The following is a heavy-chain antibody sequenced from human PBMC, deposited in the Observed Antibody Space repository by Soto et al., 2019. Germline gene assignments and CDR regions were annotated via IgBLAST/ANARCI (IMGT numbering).Heavy chain of an antibody. J-gene: IGHJ6*02. CDR2: ISSSSSYI. V-gene: IGHV3-21*01. Sequence: ESGGGLVKPGGSLRLSCAASGFTFSSYSMNWVRQAPGKGLEWVSSISSSSSYIYYADSVKGRFTISRDNAKNSLYLQMNSLRAEDTDVYYCARVSTAYYDGMDVWGQGTRVTVSS. CDR3: ARVSTAYYDGMDV. CDR1: GFTFSSYS.